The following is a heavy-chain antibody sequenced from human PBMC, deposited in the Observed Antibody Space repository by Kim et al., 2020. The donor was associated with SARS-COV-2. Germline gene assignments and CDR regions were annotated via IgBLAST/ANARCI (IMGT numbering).Heavy chain of an antibody. CDR2: ISGSGGST. J-gene: IGHJ6*02. CDR1: GFTFSSYA. CDR3: AKEGPYYYGSGTYYGMDV. V-gene: IGHV3-23*01. Sequence: GGSLRLSCAASGFTFSSYAMSWVRQAPGKGLEWVSAISGSGGSTYYADSVKGRFTISRDNSKNTLYLQMNSLRAEDTAVYYCAKEGPYYYGSGTYYGMDVWGQGTTVTVSS. D-gene: IGHD3-10*01.